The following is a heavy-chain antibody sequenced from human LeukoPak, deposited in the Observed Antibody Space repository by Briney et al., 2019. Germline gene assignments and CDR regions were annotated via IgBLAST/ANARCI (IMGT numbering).Heavy chain of an antibody. Sequence: QTLSLTCAISGYSVSSSGVAWNWIRQSPSRGLEWLGGTYYSSKWYNDYAVSVKGRISINADTSKNHFSLQLDSVTPEDTAVYYCARGSSRALDHWGQGTLVTVSS. CDR2: TYYSSKWYN. J-gene: IGHJ4*02. CDR1: GYSVSSSGVA. V-gene: IGHV6-1*01. CDR3: ARGSSRALDH. D-gene: IGHD5/OR15-5a*01.